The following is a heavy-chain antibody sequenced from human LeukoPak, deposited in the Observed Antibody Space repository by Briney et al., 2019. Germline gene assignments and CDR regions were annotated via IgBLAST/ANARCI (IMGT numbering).Heavy chain of an antibody. CDR2: IYYRGSS. CDR3: TRVQKDYYDSGGYHSAAAFDI. D-gene: IGHD3-22*01. J-gene: IGHJ3*02. CDR1: GGSINNYY. V-gene: IGHV4-59*01. Sequence: SETLSLTCTDSGGSINNYYWSWIRQSPGKGMEWTGYIYYRGSSNYNPSLKSRITMSVDTYKNQFSLKLNSVTAADTAVYYCTRVQKDYYDSGGYHSAAAFDIWGQGTMVTVSS.